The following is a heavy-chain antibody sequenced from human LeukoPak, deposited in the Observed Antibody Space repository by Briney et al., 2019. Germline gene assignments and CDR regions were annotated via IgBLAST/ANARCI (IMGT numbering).Heavy chain of an antibody. Sequence: SETLSLTCTVSGGSISSSSYYWGWIRQPPGKGLEWIGSIYYSGSTYYNPSLKSRVTISVDTSKNQFSLKLSSVTAADTAVYYCASSYLPDSSGYPSPFDYWGQGTLVTVSS. D-gene: IGHD3-22*01. CDR3: ASSYLPDSSGYPSPFDY. V-gene: IGHV4-39*07. CDR2: IYYSGST. CDR1: GGSISSSSYY. J-gene: IGHJ4*02.